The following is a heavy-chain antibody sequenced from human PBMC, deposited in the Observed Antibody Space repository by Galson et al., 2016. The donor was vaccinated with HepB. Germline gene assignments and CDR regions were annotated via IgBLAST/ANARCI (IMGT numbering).Heavy chain of an antibody. J-gene: IGHJ4*02. CDR2: IYPDNSDT. D-gene: IGHD2-8*01. CDR3: ASPACVTTWCSPPPYFDH. V-gene: IGHV5-51*01. CDR1: GYIFKNYW. Sequence: QSGAEVKKLGESLRISCKVSGYIFKNYWIVWVRQMPGRGLEWMGIIYPDNSDTKYSPSFQGQVTISADKSINTAYLQWSSRKATDTAMYDCASPACVTTWCSPPPYFDHWGQGTLVTVSS.